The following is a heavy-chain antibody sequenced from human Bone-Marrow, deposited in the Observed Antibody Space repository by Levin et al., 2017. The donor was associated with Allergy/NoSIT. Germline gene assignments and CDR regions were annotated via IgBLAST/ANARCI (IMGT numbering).Heavy chain of an antibody. Sequence: PGGSLRLSCAASGFSFNNYGIHWVRQAPGKGLEWVALISYDGSLKYYGDSVKGRFTVSKDNWKNTLYLQMDSLRSEDTAVYYCATVPQILWFGDLAAKYFDQWGQGILVAVSS. CDR1: GFSFNNYG. CDR2: ISYDGSLK. V-gene: IGHV3-30*03. CDR3: ATVPQILWFGDLAAKYFDQ. D-gene: IGHD3-10*01. J-gene: IGHJ4*02.